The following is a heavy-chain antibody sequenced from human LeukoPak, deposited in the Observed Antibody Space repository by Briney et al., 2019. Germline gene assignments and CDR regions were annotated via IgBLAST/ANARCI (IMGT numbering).Heavy chain of an antibody. CDR2: INHSGST. Sequence: SETPSLTCAVYGGSFSGYYWSWIRQPPGKGLEWIGEINHSGSTNYNPSLKSRVTISVDTSKNQFSLKLSSVTAADTAVYYCARGSLWFGAPRFDYWGQGTLVTVSS. CDR1: GGSFSGYY. J-gene: IGHJ4*02. V-gene: IGHV4-34*01. D-gene: IGHD3-10*01. CDR3: ARGSLWFGAPRFDY.